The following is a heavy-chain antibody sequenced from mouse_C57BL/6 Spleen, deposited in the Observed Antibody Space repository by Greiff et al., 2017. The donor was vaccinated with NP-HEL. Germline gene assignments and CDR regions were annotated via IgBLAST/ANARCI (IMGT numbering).Heavy chain of an antibody. V-gene: IGHV2-5*01. CDR2: IWRGGST. J-gene: IGHJ4*01. D-gene: IGHD1-1*01. CDR3: AKNRITTVVAPYYAMDY. Sequence: QVQLKESGPGLVQPSQSLSITCTVSGFSLTSYGVHWVRQSPGKGLEWLGVIWRGGSTDYNAAFMSRLSITKDNSKSQVFFKMNILQADDTAIYYCAKNRITTVVAPYYAMDYWGQGTSVTVSS. CDR1: GFSLTSYG.